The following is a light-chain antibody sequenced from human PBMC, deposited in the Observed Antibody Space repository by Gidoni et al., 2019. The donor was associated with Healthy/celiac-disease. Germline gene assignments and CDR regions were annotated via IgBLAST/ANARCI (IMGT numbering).Light chain of an antibody. Sequence: QSALTQPASESGSPGQSITISCTGTNSDVGTYYVVSRHQQHPGRAPKLIIYEVSKRPSGVSYPFSGSKSGNTASLTIFGVQAEGEASYYCCSHTGNTNLVFGGGTKVTVL. CDR2: EVS. CDR1: NSDVGTYYV. J-gene: IGLJ3*02. CDR3: CSHTGNTNLV. V-gene: IGLV2-23*02.